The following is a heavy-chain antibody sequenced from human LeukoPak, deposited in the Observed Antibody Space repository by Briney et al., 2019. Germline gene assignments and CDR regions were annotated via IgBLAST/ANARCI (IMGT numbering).Heavy chain of an antibody. CDR1: GFTFSSYG. D-gene: IGHD1-14*01. V-gene: IGHV3-30*18. CDR2: ISYDGSNK. J-gene: IGHJ5*02. Sequence: GRSLRLSCAASGFTFSSYGMHWVRQAPGKGLEWVAVISYDGSNKYYADSVKGRFTISRDNSKNTLYPQMNSLRAEDTAVYYCANHFYNLAAWGQGTLVTVSS. CDR3: ANHFYNLAA.